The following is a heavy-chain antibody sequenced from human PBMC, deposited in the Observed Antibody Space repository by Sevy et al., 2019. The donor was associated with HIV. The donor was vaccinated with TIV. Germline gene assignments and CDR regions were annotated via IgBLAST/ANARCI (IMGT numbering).Heavy chain of an antibody. Sequence: LPETLSLTCTVSGGSISSGNYYWHWIRQPPGKGLEWIGYISYTGNTYYNPSLKSPVTISVDTSNNQFSLRLTSVTAADTAVYYCAREATEYPSSSVWFDPWGQGTLVTVSS. V-gene: IGHV4-30-4*01. D-gene: IGHD6-6*01. CDR3: AREATEYPSSSVWFDP. CDR1: GGSISSGNYY. CDR2: ISYTGNT. J-gene: IGHJ5*02.